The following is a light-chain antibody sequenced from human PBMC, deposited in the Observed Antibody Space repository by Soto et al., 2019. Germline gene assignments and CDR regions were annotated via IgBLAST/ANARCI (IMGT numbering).Light chain of an antibody. CDR1: QSVSSTY. Sequence: EIVLTQSPGTLSSSPGERATLSCRASQSVSSTYLAWYQQKPGQAPRLLIYGASTRATGIPARFSGSGSGTDFTLTIRRLEPEDFAVDYCQQYGSSGTFGQGTKVDIK. J-gene: IGKJ1*01. CDR3: QQYGSSGT. CDR2: GAS. V-gene: IGKV3-20*01.